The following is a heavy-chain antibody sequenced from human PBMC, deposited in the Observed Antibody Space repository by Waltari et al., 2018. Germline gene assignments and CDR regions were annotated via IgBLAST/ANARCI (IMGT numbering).Heavy chain of an antibody. CDR1: GGSISSGSYY. D-gene: IGHD3-22*01. CDR3: ASTHYYDSSGYYTSADY. CDR2: IYTSGGT. J-gene: IGHJ4*02. Sequence: QVQLQESGPGLVKPSQTLSLTCTVSGGSISSGSYYWSWIRQPAGKGLEWIGRIYTSGGTNYNPSRKSRGTRSVDTTKNQCALKLSSVTAADTAGYYCASTHYYDSSGYYTSADYWGQGTLVTVSS. V-gene: IGHV4-61*02.